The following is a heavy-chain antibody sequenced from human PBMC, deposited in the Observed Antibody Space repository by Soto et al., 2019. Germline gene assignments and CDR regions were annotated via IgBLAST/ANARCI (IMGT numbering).Heavy chain of an antibody. Sequence: GGSLRLSCAASGFTFSSYSMNWVRQAPGKGLEWVSYISSSSSTIYYAGSVKGRFTISRDNAKNSLYLQMNSLRAEDTAVYYCARDRGLLHFDYWGQGTLVTVSS. CDR1: GFTFSSYS. V-gene: IGHV3-48*01. J-gene: IGHJ4*02. D-gene: IGHD2-15*01. CDR2: ISSSSSTI. CDR3: ARDRGLLHFDY.